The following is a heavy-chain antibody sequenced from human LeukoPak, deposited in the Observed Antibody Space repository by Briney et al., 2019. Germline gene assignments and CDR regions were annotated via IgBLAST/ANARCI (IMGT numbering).Heavy chain of an antibody. V-gene: IGHV1-2*02. CDR3: ATAFSGSYPEIDY. J-gene: IGHJ4*02. CDR2: LNPSTGAT. D-gene: IGHD6-19*01. CDR1: GYSFTGYF. Sequence: ASVTVSCKASGYSFTGYFIHWVRQAPGQGLEWMGRLNPSTGATNYAQTFQGRVTMTRDTSIDTAYMEVSALSSDDTAVYYRATAFSGSYPEIDYWGQGTLVTVSS.